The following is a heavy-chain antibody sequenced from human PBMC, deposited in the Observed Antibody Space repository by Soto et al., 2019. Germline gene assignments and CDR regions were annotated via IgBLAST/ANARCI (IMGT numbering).Heavy chain of an antibody. CDR2: IYYSGNT. CDR3: ARDAGYCNSVSCYPYNMDV. CDR1: GESISSGDHY. V-gene: IGHV4-30-4*01. Sequence: SETLSLTCTVSGESISSGDHYWSWVRQSPGEGLEWIGFIYYSGNTYYNPSLKSRVSMSVDTSNNQPSLKLNSVTAADTAVYYCARDAGYCNSVSCYPYNMDVWGQGTTVTVSS. J-gene: IGHJ6*02. D-gene: IGHD2-15*01.